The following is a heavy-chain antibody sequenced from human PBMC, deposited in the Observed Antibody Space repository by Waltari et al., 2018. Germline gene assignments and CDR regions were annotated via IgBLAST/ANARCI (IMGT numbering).Heavy chain of an antibody. Sequence: QMQLQESCPGLVKPSETLSLTFTVSGGSISSSSYSWAWIRQPPGKGLEWVGSFYYGGNTYYNPSLKSRVTISVDKSKNQFSLNLSSVTTADTSVYYCAREKVAALYGMDVWGQGTTVIVSS. CDR2: FYYGGNT. D-gene: IGHD6-25*01. CDR3: AREKVAALYGMDV. J-gene: IGHJ6*02. V-gene: IGHV4-39*01. CDR1: GGSISSSSYS.